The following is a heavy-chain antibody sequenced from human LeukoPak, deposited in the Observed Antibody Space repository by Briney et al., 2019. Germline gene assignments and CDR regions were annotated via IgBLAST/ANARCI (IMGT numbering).Heavy chain of an antibody. CDR3: ANSVSDEYYFDY. CDR1: AFSLSSYW. Sequence: PGGSLRLSCEASAFSLSSYWMIWVRQAPGKGLEWVSAISGSGGSTYYADSVKGRFTISRDNSKNTLFLQMNSLRAEDTAVYYCANSVSDEYYFDYWGQGTLVTVSS. J-gene: IGHJ4*02. V-gene: IGHV3-23*01. D-gene: IGHD5/OR15-5a*01. CDR2: ISGSGGST.